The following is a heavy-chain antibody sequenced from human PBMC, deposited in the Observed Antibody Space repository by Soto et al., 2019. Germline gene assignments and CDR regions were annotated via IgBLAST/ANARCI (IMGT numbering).Heavy chain of an antibody. CDR2: ISGSGGDT. Sequence: GGSLRLSCAASGFTVSSNYISWVRQAPGKGLEWVSAISGSGGDTYYADSVKGRFTISRDNSINILYLQMSSLRTEDTAVYYCAHPRGYGVFDAYDIWGQGAMVTVSS. D-gene: IGHD4-17*01. CDR1: GFTVSSNY. J-gene: IGHJ3*02. CDR3: AHPRGYGVFDAYDI. V-gene: IGHV3-23*01.